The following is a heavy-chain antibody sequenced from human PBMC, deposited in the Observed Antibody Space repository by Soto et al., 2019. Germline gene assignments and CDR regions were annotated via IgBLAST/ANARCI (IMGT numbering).Heavy chain of an antibody. CDR2: ISYDGSNK. V-gene: IGHV3-30-3*01. Sequence: QVQLVESGGGVVQPGRSLRLSCAASGFTFSSYAMHWVRQAPGKGLEWVAVISYDGSNKYYADSVKGRFTISRDNSKNTLYLQMNSLRAEDTAVYYCARTMVRGVKAPPDVWGQGTTVTVSS. CDR3: ARTMVRGVKAPPDV. CDR1: GFTFSSYA. J-gene: IGHJ6*02. D-gene: IGHD3-10*01.